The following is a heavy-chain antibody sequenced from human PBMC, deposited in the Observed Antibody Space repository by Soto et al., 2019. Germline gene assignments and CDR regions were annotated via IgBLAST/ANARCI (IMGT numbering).Heavy chain of an antibody. CDR1: GFTFSSYA. Sequence: GESLKISCAASGFTFSSYAMSWVRQAPGKGLEWVSAISGSGGSTYYADSVKGRFTISRDNSKNTLYLQMNSLRAEDTAVYYCAKGRRRYSSGWLDYWGQGTLVTVSS. CDR3: AKGRRRYSSGWLDY. V-gene: IGHV3-23*01. CDR2: ISGSGGST. J-gene: IGHJ4*02. D-gene: IGHD6-19*01.